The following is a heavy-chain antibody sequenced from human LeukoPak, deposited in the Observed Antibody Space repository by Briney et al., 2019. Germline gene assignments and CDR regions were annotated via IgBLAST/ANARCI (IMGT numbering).Heavy chain of an antibody. CDR2: INPYSGGT. J-gene: IGHJ4*02. V-gene: IGHV1-2*02. D-gene: IGHD6-19*01. CDR3: ATLRRSGWYIGD. Sequence: ASVKVSCKASGYTFSDYYMHWVRQAPGQGLEWVGWINPYSGGTNYAEKFQGRVTMTRDTSITTAYMELSSLRSDDTAMYYCATLRRSGWYIGDWGQGTLVTVSS. CDR1: GYTFSDYY.